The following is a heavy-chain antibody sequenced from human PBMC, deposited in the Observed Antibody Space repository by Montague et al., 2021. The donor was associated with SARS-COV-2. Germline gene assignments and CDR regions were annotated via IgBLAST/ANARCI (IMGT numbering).Heavy chain of an antibody. CDR2: IYHSGST. Sequence: SETLSLTCAVSGXSISSSNWWSWVRQPPEKGLEWIGEIYHSGSTNYNPSLKSRVTISVDKSKNQFSLKLSSVTAADTAVYYCARRYCSSTSCPNWFDPWGQGTLVTVSS. CDR3: ARRYCSSTSCPNWFDP. V-gene: IGHV4-4*02. D-gene: IGHD2-2*01. CDR1: GXSISSSNW. J-gene: IGHJ5*02.